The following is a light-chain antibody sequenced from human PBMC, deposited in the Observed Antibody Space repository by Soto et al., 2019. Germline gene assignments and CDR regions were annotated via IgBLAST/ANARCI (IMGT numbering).Light chain of an antibody. J-gene: IGKJ4*01. CDR2: EAS. CDR3: QQCAASPLT. V-gene: IGKV3-20*01. Sequence: ENVLTQSPGTLSASPGDRVTLSCRASHSVGNNYLAWFQQKPGQAPRLLIDEASRRATGIPDRFSGSGAWTDFTLTISRLEPEDFAVYYCQQCAASPLTFGGGTKVEIK. CDR1: HSVGNNY.